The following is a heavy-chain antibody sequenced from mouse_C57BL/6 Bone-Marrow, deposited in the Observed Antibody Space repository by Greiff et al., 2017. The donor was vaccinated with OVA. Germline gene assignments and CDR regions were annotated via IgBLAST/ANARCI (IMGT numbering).Heavy chain of an antibody. CDR1: GYTFTSYG. J-gene: IGHJ2*01. V-gene: IGHV1-81*01. D-gene: IGHD1-1*01. CDR3: ARKDYGRPYYFDY. CDR2: IYPRSGNT. Sequence: QVTLKESGAELARPGASVKLSCKASGYTFTSYGISWVKQRTGQGLEWIGEIYPRSGNTYYNEKFKGKATLTADKSSSTAYMELRSLTSEDSAVYFCARKDYGRPYYFDYWGQGTTLTVSS.